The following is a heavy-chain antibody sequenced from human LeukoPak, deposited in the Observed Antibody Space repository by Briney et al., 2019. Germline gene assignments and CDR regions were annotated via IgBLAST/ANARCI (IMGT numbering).Heavy chain of an antibody. V-gene: IGHV4-39*01. CDR3: ARRGTTSREY. D-gene: IGHD1-7*01. J-gene: IGHJ4*02. CDR1: GGSISSSNYY. Sequence: SETLSLTCTVSGGSISSSNYYWDRIRQPPGKGLEWIGSIYYSGSTYYNPSLKSRVTISVDTSKNQFSLKLSSVTAPDTAVYFCARRGTTSREYWGQGTLVTVSS. CDR2: IYYSGST.